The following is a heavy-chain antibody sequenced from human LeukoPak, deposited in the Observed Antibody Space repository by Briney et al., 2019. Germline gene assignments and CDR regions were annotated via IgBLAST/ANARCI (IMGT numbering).Heavy chain of an antibody. CDR1: GGSISSYY. CDR3: ARDGYNWNDEDGWFDP. J-gene: IGHJ5*02. V-gene: IGHV4-4*07. Sequence: SETLSLTCTVSGGSISSYYWSWIRQPAGKGLEWIGHIYISGSTDYNPSLKSRVTMSVDTSKNQFALKLSSVTAADTAVYYCARDGYNWNDEDGWFDPWGQGTLVTVSS. CDR2: IYISGST. D-gene: IGHD1-1*01.